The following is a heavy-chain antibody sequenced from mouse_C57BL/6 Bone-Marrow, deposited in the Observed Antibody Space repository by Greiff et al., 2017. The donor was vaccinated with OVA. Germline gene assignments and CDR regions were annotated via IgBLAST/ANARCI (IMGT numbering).Heavy chain of an antibody. J-gene: IGHJ3*01. D-gene: IGHD2-1*01. CDR3: ARRGGNYSWFAY. CDR2: ISYDGSN. Sequence: ESGPGLVKPSQSLSLTCSVTGYSITSGYYWNWIRQFPGNKLEWMGYISYDGSNNYNPSLKNRISITRDPSKNQFFLKLNSVTTEDTATYYCARRGGNYSWFAYWGQGTLVTVSA. V-gene: IGHV3-6*01. CDR1: GYSITSGYY.